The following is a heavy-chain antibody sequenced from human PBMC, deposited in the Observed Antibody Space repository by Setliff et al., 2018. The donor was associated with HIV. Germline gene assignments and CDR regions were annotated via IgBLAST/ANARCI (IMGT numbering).Heavy chain of an antibody. CDR3: ARPGSLFYWVDP. J-gene: IGHJ5*02. CDR2: IFYSGST. Sequence: SETLSLTCAVSGGSFSGDFWTWIRQAPGKGLEWIGSIFYSGSTYYNPSLKSRVTVSIDTSKSQFSLKLNSVTAADTAVYYCARPGSLFYWVDPWGQGTLVTVSS. V-gene: IGHV4-34*12. D-gene: IGHD3-3*01. CDR1: GGSFSGDF.